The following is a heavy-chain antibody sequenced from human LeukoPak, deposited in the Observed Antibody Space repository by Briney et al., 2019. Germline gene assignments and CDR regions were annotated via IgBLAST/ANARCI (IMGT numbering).Heavy chain of an antibody. CDR3: AKVWGKVVIET. Sequence: GASVKVSRKASGYTFTGYYMHWVRQATGQGLEWMGWMNPNSGNTGYAQKFQGRVTMTRNTSISTAYMELSSLRSEDTAVYYCAKVWGKVVIETWGQGTLVTVSS. CDR2: MNPNSGNT. D-gene: IGHD3-22*01. V-gene: IGHV1-8*02. CDR1: GYTFTGYY. J-gene: IGHJ5*02.